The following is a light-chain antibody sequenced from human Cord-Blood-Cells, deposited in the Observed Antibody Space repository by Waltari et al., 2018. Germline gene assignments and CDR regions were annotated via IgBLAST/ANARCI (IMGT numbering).Light chain of an antibody. J-gene: IGLJ3*02. Sequence: QSALTQPAPVSGSPGQSITISCTGTSSDVGSYNLASGYQQHPGKAPKLMIYEGSKRPSGVSNRFSGSKSGNTASLTISGLQAEDEADYYCCSYAGSSNWVFGGGTKLTVL. CDR3: CSYAGSSNWV. CDR1: SSDVGSYNL. CDR2: EGS. V-gene: IGLV2-23*01.